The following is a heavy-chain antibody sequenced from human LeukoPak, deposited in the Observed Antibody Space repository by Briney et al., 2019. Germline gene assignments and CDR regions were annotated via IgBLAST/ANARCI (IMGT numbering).Heavy chain of an antibody. CDR2: ITDNGDDT. D-gene: IGHD2-2*01. J-gene: IGHJ4*02. CDR3: AKGVGPSAPNGRVFDF. CDR1: GFNFSRYA. Sequence: GSLELSCGASGFNFSRYAMRWGRPAPGKGLEGGSIITDNGDDTGHADSVKGRFTISRDNSKNTLYLQMSSLRAEDTAVYYCAKGVGPSAPNGRVFDFWGQGTLVTVSS. V-gene: IGHV3-23*01.